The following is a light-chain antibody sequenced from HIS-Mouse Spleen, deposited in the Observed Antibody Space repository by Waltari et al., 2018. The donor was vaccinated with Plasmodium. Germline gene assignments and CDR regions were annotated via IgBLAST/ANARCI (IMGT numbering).Light chain of an antibody. CDR3: QQYNNWSFT. CDR1: QSVSSN. J-gene: IGKJ3*01. CDR2: GAS. Sequence: EIVMTPSPATLSVSPGESATLPCRASQSVSSNLAWYQQKPGQAPRLLIYGASTRATGIPARFSGSGSGTEFTLTISSLQSEDFAVYYCQQYNNWSFTFGPGTKVDIK. V-gene: IGKV3-15*01.